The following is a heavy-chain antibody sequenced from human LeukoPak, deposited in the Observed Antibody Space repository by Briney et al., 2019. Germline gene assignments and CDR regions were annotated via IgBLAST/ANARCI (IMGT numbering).Heavy chain of an antibody. CDR3: ASTNIAAAGTFDY. Sequence: SETLSLTCTVSGGSISSGGYYWSWLRQHPGTGLEWIGYIYYSGSTYYNPFLKSRVTISVDTSKNQFSLKLSSVTAADTAVYYCASTNIAAAGTFDYWGQGTLVTVSS. J-gene: IGHJ4*02. CDR1: GGSISSGGYY. CDR2: IYYSGST. V-gene: IGHV4-31*03. D-gene: IGHD6-13*01.